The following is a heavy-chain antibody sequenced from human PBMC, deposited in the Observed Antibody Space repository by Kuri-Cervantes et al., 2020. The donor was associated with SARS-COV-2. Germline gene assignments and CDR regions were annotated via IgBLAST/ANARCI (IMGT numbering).Heavy chain of an antibody. CDR3: ARDKSCTNGVCPYYYGMDV. Sequence: ASVKVSCKASGYTFTSYGISWVRQAPGQGLEWMGWISAYNGNTNYAQKLQGRVTMTTDTSTSTAYMELRSQRSDDTAVYYCARDKSCTNGVCPYYYGMDVGGQGTTVTVSS. CDR1: GYTFTSYG. D-gene: IGHD2-8*01. CDR2: ISAYNGNT. J-gene: IGHJ6*02. V-gene: IGHV1-18*01.